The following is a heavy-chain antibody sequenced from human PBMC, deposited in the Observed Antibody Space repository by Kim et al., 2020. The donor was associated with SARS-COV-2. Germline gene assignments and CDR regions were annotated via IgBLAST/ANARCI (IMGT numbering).Heavy chain of an antibody. CDR3: AKKEIVGPLDY. CDR2: IIPIFGTP. Sequence: VSCKASRGTFGTYTITWVRQAPGQGLEWMGGIIPIFGTPDYAQNFQGRVTISADESTTTAYMELSSLRSEDTAVYYCAKKEIVGPLDYWGQGTLVAVSS. J-gene: IGHJ4*02. V-gene: IGHV1-69*01. D-gene: IGHD2-15*01. CDR1: RGTFGTYT.